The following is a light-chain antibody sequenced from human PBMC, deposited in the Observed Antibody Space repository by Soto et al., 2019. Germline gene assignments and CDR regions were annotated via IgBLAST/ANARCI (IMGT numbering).Light chain of an antibody. Sequence: QYALTQPAAVSFSPGQSITISCSGTSSDVGGYDYVSWYQLHPGKAPKLMVFEVSNRPSGVSYRFSGSKSGNTASLTISGLQAEDEADYFCSSYSISTAYLFGTGAKVT. J-gene: IGLJ1*01. CDR3: SSYSISTAYL. CDR2: EVS. CDR1: SSDVGGYDY. V-gene: IGLV2-14*01.